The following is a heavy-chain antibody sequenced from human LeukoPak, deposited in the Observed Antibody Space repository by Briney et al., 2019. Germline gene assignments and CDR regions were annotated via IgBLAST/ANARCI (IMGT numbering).Heavy chain of an antibody. Sequence: GGSLRPSCAASGIAVTGNYMSWVRQPPGKGLEWVSFISINTGTFYADSVRGRFTISRDSSENTLFLQMNSLRDEDSAVYYCAIAQSWDELFDSWGQGTLVTVSS. D-gene: IGHD1-26*01. V-gene: IGHV3-53*01. CDR1: GIAVTGNY. CDR3: AIAQSWDELFDS. CDR2: ISINTGT. J-gene: IGHJ4*02.